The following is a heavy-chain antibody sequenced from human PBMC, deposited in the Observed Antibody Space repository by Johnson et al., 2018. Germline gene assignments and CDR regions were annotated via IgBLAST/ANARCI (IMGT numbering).Heavy chain of an antibody. D-gene: IGHD6-13*01. CDR2: ISSSSSYI. CDR1: GFTFSSYS. CDR3: ARDLSGYSYYYYGMDV. Sequence: VQLVESGGGLVKPGGSLRLSCAASGFTFSSYSMNWVRQAPGKGLEWVSSISSSSSYIYYADSVKGRFTISRDNAKNSLYLQMNSLRAEDTAVYYCARDLSGYSYYYYGMDVWGQGTTVTGSS. J-gene: IGHJ6*02. V-gene: IGHV3-21*01.